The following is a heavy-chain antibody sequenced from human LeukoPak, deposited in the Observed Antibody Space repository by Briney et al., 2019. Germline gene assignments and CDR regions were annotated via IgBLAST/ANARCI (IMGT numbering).Heavy chain of an antibody. J-gene: IGHJ5*02. CDR1: GDSINSRSYY. CDR2: LYYGGNT. D-gene: IGHD6-19*01. V-gene: IGHV4-39*07. Sequence: SETLSLTCTVSGDSINSRSYYWDWIRQPPGKGLEWIGNLYYGGNTHYNPSLKSRVTMSLDTSNNQFSLRLSSVTAADTAVYYCARDRSGRSSFNWFDPWGQGTLVTVSS. CDR3: ARDRSGRSSFNWFDP.